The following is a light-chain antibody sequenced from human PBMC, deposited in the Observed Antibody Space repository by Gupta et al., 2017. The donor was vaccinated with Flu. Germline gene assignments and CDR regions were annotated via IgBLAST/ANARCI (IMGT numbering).Light chain of an antibody. CDR1: QDIKIY. CDR2: GAS. CDR3: LQYGNYPYT. J-gene: IGKJ2*01. Sequence: PSSLSASVGDRVTITCQASQDIKIYLNWYKQKPGKAPELLIYGASNRNTGVPSTFGGGGSETXFTFTIXSLQPEDFATYYCLQYGNYPYTFGXGTKVDIK. V-gene: IGKV1-33*01.